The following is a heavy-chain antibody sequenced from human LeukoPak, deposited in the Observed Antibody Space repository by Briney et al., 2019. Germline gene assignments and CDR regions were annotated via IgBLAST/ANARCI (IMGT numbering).Heavy chain of an antibody. V-gene: IGHV4-30-4*01. J-gene: IGHJ1*01. CDR1: GGSITSDNYY. D-gene: IGHD3-16*01. CDR3: ARVRSAPDYEYFQQ. Sequence: SETLSLTYTVSGGSITSDNYYWSRIRQPPGKGLEWIGYVYYSGNTYYNSSLKSRVIIAVDTSKNQFSLRLSSVTAADTAVYYCARVRSAPDYEYFQQWGQGTLVTDSS. CDR2: VYYSGNT.